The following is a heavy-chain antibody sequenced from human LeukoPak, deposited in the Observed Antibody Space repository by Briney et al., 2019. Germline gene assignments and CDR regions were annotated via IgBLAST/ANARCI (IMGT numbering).Heavy chain of an antibody. J-gene: IGHJ6*03. CDR3: ARVKYYYDSSGYPGAYYYYMDV. V-gene: IGHV3-11*04. CDR1: GFTFSDYY. CDR2: ISRSGSTI. D-gene: IGHD3-22*01. Sequence: KPGGSLRLSCAASGFTFSDYYMSWIRQAPGKGLEWVSYISRSGSTIYYADSVKGRFTISRDNAKNSLYLQMNSLRAEDTAVYYCARVKYYYDSSGYPGAYYYYMDVWGKGTTVTVSS.